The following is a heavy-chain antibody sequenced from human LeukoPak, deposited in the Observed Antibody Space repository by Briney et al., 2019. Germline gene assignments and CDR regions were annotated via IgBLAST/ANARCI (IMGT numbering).Heavy chain of an antibody. D-gene: IGHD6-19*01. CDR1: GYTLTELS. CDR2: ISAYNGNT. CDR3: ARGRVMAVAGGSFDY. Sequence: GASVKVSCKVSGYTLTELSMHWVRQAPGKGLEWMGWISAYNGNTNYAQKLQGRVTMTTDTSTSTAYMELRSLRSDDTAVYYCARGRVMAVAGGSFDYWGQGTLVTVSS. V-gene: IGHV1-18*01. J-gene: IGHJ4*02.